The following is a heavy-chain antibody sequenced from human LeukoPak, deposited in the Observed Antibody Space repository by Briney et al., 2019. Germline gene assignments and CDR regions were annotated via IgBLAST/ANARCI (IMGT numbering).Heavy chain of an antibody. V-gene: IGHV3-23*01. CDR1: GFTFSNYA. CDR2: ISSGGGTT. J-gene: IGHJ4*02. CDR3: AKAGIAVPATPEY. D-gene: IGHD6-19*01. Sequence: GGSLRLSCAASGFTFSNYAMNWVRLAPGKGLEWVSVISSGGGTTYYSDSVKGRFIISRDNSKNMLYLQMNSLRADDTALYYCAKAGIAVPATPEYCGQGTQVTVSS.